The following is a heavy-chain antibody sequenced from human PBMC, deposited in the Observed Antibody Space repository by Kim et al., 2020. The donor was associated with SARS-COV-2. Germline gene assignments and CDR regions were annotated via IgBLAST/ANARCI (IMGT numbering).Heavy chain of an antibody. D-gene: IGHD3-3*01. V-gene: IGHV4-39*01. Sequence: SETLSLTCTVSGCSISSGAYCWCWSRQPPGKVLECSRIVYCAGSTYYNPSLKSLVTIFVDTSKNQFSMKLSPVTAADTAVYYCARHFRGNSIRFFGLRQFDYWGQGTLVTVSS. CDR1: GCSISSGAYC. CDR2: VYCAGST. CDR3: ARHFRGNSIRFFGLRQFDY. J-gene: IGHJ4*02.